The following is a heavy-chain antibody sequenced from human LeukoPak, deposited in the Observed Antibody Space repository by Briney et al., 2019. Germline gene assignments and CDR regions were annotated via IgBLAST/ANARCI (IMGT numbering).Heavy chain of an antibody. CDR1: GGTFSSYA. Sequence: ASVKVSCKASGGTFSSYAISWVRQAPGQGLEWMGGIIPIFGTANYAQKFQGRVTITTDESTSTAYMELSSLRSEDTAVYYCARSVVPAMWAMGYYFDYRGQGTLVTVSS. CDR3: ARSVVPAMWAMGYYFDY. D-gene: IGHD2-2*01. CDR2: IIPIFGTA. V-gene: IGHV1-69*05. J-gene: IGHJ4*02.